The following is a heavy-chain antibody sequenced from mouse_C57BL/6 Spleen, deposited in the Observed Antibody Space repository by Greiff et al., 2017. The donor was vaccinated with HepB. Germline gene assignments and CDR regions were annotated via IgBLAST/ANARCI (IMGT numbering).Heavy chain of an antibody. CDR2: ISSGGSYT. CDR3: ARQGSSQFDY. CDR1: GFTFSSYG. Sequence: EVQLVESGGDLVKPGGSLKLSCAASGFTFSSYGMSWVRQTPDKRLEWVATISSGGSYTYYPDSVKGRFTISSDNAKNTLYLQMSSLKSEETAMYYCARQGSSQFDYWGQGTTLTVSS. V-gene: IGHV5-6*01. J-gene: IGHJ2*01.